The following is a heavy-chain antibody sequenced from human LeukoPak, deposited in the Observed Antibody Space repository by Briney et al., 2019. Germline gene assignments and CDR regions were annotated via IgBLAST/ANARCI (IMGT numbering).Heavy chain of an antibody. D-gene: IGHD2-2*01. J-gene: IGHJ6*03. V-gene: IGHV4-59*01. CDR3: ARLGTSFGTRAEPMDV. CDR1: GGSISSYY. CDR2: IYYSGST. Sequence: PSETLSLTCTVSGGSISSYYWSWVRRPPGKGLEWVGYIYYSGSTNYNPSLKSRVTISVDTSKNQFSLKLSSVTAADTAVYYCARLGTSFGTRAEPMDVWGKGTTVTISS.